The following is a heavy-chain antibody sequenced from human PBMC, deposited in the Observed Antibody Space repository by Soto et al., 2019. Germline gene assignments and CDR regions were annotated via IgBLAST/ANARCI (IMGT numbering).Heavy chain of an antibody. CDR2: ISYDGSNK. Sequence: QVQLVESGGGVVQPGRSLRLSCAASGFTFSSYGMHWVRQAPGKGLEWVAVISYDGSNKYYADSVKGRFTISRDNSTNTLYLQMNSLRAEDTAVYYCAKCHTRSSGSDYYYYGMDVWGQGTTVTVSS. J-gene: IGHJ6*02. D-gene: IGHD6-19*01. CDR3: AKCHTRSSGSDYYYYGMDV. CDR1: GFTFSSYG. V-gene: IGHV3-30*18.